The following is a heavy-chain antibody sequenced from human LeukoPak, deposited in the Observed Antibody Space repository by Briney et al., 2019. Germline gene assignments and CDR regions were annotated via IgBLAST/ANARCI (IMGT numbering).Heavy chain of an antibody. Sequence: GASVKVSCKASGYTFTSYYMHWARQAPGQGLEWMGIINPSGGSATYAQKFQGRVTMTRDTSTSTVYMELSSLRSDDTAVYYCARGLGSGSYYGSWGQGTLVIVSS. CDR1: GYTFTSYY. D-gene: IGHD3-10*01. J-gene: IGHJ5*02. V-gene: IGHV1-46*01. CDR2: INPSGGSA. CDR3: ARGLGSGSYYGS.